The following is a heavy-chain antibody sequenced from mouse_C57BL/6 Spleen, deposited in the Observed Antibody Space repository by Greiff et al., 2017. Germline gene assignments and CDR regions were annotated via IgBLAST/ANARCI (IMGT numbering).Heavy chain of an antibody. CDR3: ARGTAQATFAY. J-gene: IGHJ3*01. D-gene: IGHD3-2*02. CDR1: GYSITSGYY. Sequence: EVKLQESGPGLVKPSQSLSLPCSVTGYSITSGYYWNWIRQFPGNKLEWMGYISYDGSNNYNPSLKNRISITRDTSKNQFFLKLNSVTTEDTATYYCARGTAQATFAYWGQGTLVTVSA. V-gene: IGHV3-6*01. CDR2: ISYDGSN.